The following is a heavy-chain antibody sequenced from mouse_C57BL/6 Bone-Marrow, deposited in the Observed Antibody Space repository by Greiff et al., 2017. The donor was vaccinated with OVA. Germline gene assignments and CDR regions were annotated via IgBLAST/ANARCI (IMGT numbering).Heavy chain of an antibody. CDR1: GFTFSSYG. V-gene: IGHV5-6*02. CDR2: ISSGGSYT. Sequence: DVKLVESGGDLVKPGGSLKLSCAASGFTFSSYGMSWVRQTPDKRLEWVATISSGGSYTYYPDSVKGRFTISRDNAKNTLYLQMSSLKSEDTAMYYCASWYFDVWGTGTTVTVSS. CDR3: ASWYFDV. J-gene: IGHJ1*03.